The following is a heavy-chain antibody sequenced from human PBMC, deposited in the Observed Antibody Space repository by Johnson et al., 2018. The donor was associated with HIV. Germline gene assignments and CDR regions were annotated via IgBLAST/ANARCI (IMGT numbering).Heavy chain of an antibody. CDR2: INSDGSST. V-gene: IGHV3-74*02. CDR1: GFTFSSYW. D-gene: IGHD6-19*01. J-gene: IGHJ3*02. Sequence: VQLVESGGGLVQPGGSLRLSCAASGFTFSSYWMHWVRQAPGKGLVWVSRINSDGSSTSYADSVKGRFTISRDNAKNTLYLQMNSLRAEDTAVYYCARYSSGWQSLDAFDIWGQGTMVTVSS. CDR3: ARYSSGWQSLDAFDI.